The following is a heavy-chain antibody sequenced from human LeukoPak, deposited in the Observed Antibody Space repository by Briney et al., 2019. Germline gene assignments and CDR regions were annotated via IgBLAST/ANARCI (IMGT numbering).Heavy chain of an antibody. CDR3: ARAAMVRGVDYFDY. CDR1: GFTFSSYS. Sequence: GGSLRLFCAASGFTFSSYSMTWVRQAPGKGLEWVSVISGSGGITYYADSVKGRFTISRDNSKNTLYLQMNSLRVEDTAVYYCARAAMVRGVDYFDYWGQGTLATVSS. V-gene: IGHV3-23*01. D-gene: IGHD3-10*01. J-gene: IGHJ4*02. CDR2: ISGSGGIT.